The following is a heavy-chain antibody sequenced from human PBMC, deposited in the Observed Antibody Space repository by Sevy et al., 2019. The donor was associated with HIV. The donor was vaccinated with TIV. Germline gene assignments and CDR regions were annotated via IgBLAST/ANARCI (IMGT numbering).Heavy chain of an antibody. J-gene: IGHJ4*02. V-gene: IGHV1-3*01. CDR2: VNAGNRDT. CDR3: AKDFCNSGSCYSAFVY. CDR1: GYSFTSYI. Sequence: APVKVSCKASGYSFTSYIMHWVCQAPGQRLEWIGWVNAGNRDTKYAQKFQGRVTITRDTSASTAYMELNSLRSEDTAVYYCAKDFCNSGSCYSAFVYWGQGTSVTVSS. D-gene: IGHD2-15*01.